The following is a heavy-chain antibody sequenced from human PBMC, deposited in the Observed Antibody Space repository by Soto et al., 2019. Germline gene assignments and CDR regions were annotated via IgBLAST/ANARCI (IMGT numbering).Heavy chain of an antibody. D-gene: IGHD4-17*01. J-gene: IGHJ4*02. CDR1: GFTFSSYA. CDR3: ARLGDYGDYGGDY. V-gene: IGHV3-64*01. Sequence: GGSLRLSCAASGFTFSSYAMHWVRQAPGKGLEYVSAISSNGGSTYYANSVKGRFTISRDNSKNTLYLQMGSLRAEDMAVYYCARLGDYGDYGGDYWGQGTLVTVSS. CDR2: ISSNGGST.